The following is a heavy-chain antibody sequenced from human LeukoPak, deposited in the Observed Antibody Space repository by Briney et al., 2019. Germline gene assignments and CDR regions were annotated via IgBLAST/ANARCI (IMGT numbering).Heavy chain of an antibody. CDR3: AKEFLVSSSNWDHDAFDM. Sequence: GGSLRLSCAATGFTFSNYAMSWVRQSPGKGLEWVSTITGSGGKTCYADSVEGRFTISRDNSKNRLSLQMNSLRVEDTAVYYCAKEFLVSSSNWDHDAFDMWGQGTMVTVSS. CDR1: GFTFSNYA. J-gene: IGHJ3*02. V-gene: IGHV3-23*01. CDR2: ITGSGGKT. D-gene: IGHD6-13*01.